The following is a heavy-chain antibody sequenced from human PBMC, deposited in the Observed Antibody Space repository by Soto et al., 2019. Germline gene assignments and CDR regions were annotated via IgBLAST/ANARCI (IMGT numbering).Heavy chain of an antibody. Sequence: SETLSLTCTVSGGSISSGGYYWSWIRQHPGQGLEWIGYIYYSGSTNYNPSLKSRVTISVDTSKNQFSLKLSSVTAADTAVYYCAKGYCSGGSCYGFDYWGQGTLVTVSS. CDR2: IYYSGST. D-gene: IGHD2-15*01. CDR3: AKGYCSGGSCYGFDY. CDR1: GGSISSGGYY. V-gene: IGHV4-61*08. J-gene: IGHJ4*02.